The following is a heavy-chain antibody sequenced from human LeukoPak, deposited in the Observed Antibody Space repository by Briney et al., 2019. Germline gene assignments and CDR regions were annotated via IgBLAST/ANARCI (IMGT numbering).Heavy chain of an antibody. D-gene: IGHD4-23*01. V-gene: IGHV4-30-4*07. CDR1: GGSISSGGYS. CDR2: IYYSGST. Sequence: PSETLSLTCAVSGGSISSGGYSWSWIRQPPGKGLEWIGYIYYSGSTYYNPSLKSRVTILVDTSKNQFSLKLSSVTAADTAFYYCARYLDYGGNSRVFQHWGQGTLVTVSS. CDR3: ARYLDYGGNSRVFQH. J-gene: IGHJ1*01.